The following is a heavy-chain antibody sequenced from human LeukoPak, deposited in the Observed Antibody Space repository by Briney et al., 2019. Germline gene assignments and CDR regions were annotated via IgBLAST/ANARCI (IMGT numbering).Heavy chain of an antibody. CDR1: GFTFSSCG. J-gene: IGHJ3*02. Sequence: QTGGSLRLSCGASGFTFSSCGMSWVRQPPGKGLEWVSGIVGSGATTYYADSVKGRFTISRDNSKNTLYLLMNSLTAEDTAIYYCAKSSKSWNDAFDIWGQGTMVTVSS. V-gene: IGHV3-23*01. CDR2: IVGSGATT. D-gene: IGHD1-1*01. CDR3: AKSSKSWNDAFDI.